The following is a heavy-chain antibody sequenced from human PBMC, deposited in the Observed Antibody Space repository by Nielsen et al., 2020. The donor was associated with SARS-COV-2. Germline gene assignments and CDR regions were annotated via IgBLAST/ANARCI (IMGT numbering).Heavy chain of an antibody. J-gene: IGHJ4*02. Sequence: GGSLRLSCAASGFTFSGYSMNWVRQAPGKGLEWVSSISSSSSYIYYADSVKGRFTISRDNAKNSLYLQMNSLRAEDTAVYYCARDLWYSSSWIGYWGQGTLVTVSS. CDR2: ISSSSSYI. CDR3: ARDLWYSSSWIGY. CDR1: GFTFSGYS. D-gene: IGHD6-13*01. V-gene: IGHV3-21*01.